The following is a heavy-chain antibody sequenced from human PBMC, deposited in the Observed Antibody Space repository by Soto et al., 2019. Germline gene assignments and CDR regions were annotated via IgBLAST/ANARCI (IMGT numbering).Heavy chain of an antibody. CDR2: IYYSGST. V-gene: IGHV4-59*01. CDR1: GGSIISYY. J-gene: IGHJ3*02. Sequence: SETLSLTCSVSGGSIISYYWSWIRQPPGKGLEWIGYIYYSGSTNYNPSLKSRVTISVDTSKNQFSLKLSSVTAADTAVYYCARVPYCSGGSCWAFDIWGQGTMVTV. CDR3: ARVPYCSGGSCWAFDI. D-gene: IGHD2-15*01.